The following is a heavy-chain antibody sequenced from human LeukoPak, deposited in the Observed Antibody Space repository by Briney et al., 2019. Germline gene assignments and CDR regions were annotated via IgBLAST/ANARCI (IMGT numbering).Heavy chain of an antibody. CDR3: ARDKHDSSGYYYYYYYGMDV. CDR2: TYYRPNMYN. V-gene: IGHV6-1*01. J-gene: IGHJ6*02. Sequence: SQTLSLTCAMSGDLVSSNCAAWNWLRQSPSRGLEWLGSTYYRPNMYNDYAVSVQRPITINPATSKNQFSLQLITVTPEDTAVNYCARDKHDSSGYYYYYYYGMDVRGQGTPVTVSS. CDR1: GDLVSSNCAA. D-gene: IGHD3-22*01.